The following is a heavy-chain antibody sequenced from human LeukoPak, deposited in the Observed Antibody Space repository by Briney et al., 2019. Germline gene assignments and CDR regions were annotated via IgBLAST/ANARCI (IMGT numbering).Heavy chain of an antibody. Sequence: GGSLRLPCVASGFTLSSYWMNWVRQAPGKGLEWVANIDGDGSTEAYVDSLKGRFTISRDNAKNSLYLQMNNLRVEDTAVYYCARGGAAFAESVYWGQGTLVTVSS. D-gene: IGHD3-3*01. J-gene: IGHJ4*02. CDR2: IDGDGSTE. CDR3: ARGGAAFAESVY. V-gene: IGHV3-7*01. CDR1: GFTLSSYW.